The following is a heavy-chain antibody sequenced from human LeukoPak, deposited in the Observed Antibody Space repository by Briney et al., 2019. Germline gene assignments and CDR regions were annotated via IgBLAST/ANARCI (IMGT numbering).Heavy chain of an antibody. CDR2: IYSGGST. CDR3: AKVQVVTSPFDY. J-gene: IGHJ4*02. V-gene: IGHV3-53*01. D-gene: IGHD4-23*01. CDR1: GFTVSSNY. Sequence: GGSLRLSCAASGFTVSSNYMSWDRQAPGKGLEWVSVIYSGGSTYYADSVKGRFTISRDNSKNTLYLQMNSLRAEDTAIYYCAKVQVVTSPFDYWGQGTLVTVSS.